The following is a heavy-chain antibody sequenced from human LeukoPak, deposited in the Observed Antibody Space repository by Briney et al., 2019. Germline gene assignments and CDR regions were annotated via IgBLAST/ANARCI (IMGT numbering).Heavy chain of an antibody. J-gene: IGHJ3*02. CDR1: GGSISSSSYY. CDR2: IYYSGST. Sequence: PSETLSLTCTVSGGSISSSSYYWGWIRQPPGKGLEWIGSIYYSGSTYYNPSLKSRVTISVDTSKNQFSLKLSSVTAADTAVYYCARDTLGSYYAFDIWGQGTMVTVSS. D-gene: IGHD1-26*01. CDR3: ARDTLGSYYAFDI. V-gene: IGHV4-39*07.